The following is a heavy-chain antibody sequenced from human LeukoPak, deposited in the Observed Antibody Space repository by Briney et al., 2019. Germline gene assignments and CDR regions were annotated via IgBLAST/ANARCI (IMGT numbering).Heavy chain of an antibody. Sequence: GESLKISCKGSGYSFSSYWIAWVRQMPGKGLEWMGIIYPGDSDTRYSPSFQGQVTISADKSTSTAYLQWSSLQVSDTAMYYCARHQAGDYWGQGTVVNVSP. D-gene: IGHD6-13*01. CDR3: ARHQAGDY. V-gene: IGHV5-51*01. CDR1: GYSFSSYW. CDR2: IYPGDSDT. J-gene: IGHJ4*02.